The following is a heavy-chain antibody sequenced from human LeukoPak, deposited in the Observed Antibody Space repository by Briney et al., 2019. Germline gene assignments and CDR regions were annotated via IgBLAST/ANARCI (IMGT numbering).Heavy chain of an antibody. CDR3: ARDGQGYCSGGSCYIGYYFDY. CDR2: IIPIFGTA. Sequence: ASVKVSCKDSGGTFSSYAISWVRQAPGQGLEWMGGIIPIFGTANYAQKFQGRVTITADESTSTAYMELSSLRSEDTAVYYCARDGQGYCSGGSCYIGYYFDYWGQGTLVTVSS. CDR1: GGTFSSYA. V-gene: IGHV1-69*13. J-gene: IGHJ4*02. D-gene: IGHD2-15*01.